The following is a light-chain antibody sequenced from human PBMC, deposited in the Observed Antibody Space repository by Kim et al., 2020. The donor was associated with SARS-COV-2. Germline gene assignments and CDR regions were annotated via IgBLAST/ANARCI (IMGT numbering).Light chain of an antibody. CDR2: GAS. CDR1: QSVSSN. Sequence: EIVMTQSPATLSVSPGESATLSCRASQSVSSNLAWYQHKVGQAPRLLIYGASTRATGIPARFSGSGSGTEFTLTISSLQSEDFAVYYCQQYNNWPPVTLGGGTKVDIK. J-gene: IGKJ4*01. V-gene: IGKV3-15*01. CDR3: QQYNNWPPVT.